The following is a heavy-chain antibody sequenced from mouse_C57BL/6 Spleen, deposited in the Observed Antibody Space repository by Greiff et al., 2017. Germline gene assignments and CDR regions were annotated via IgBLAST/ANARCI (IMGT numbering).Heavy chain of an antibody. CDR3: ARWDYHSGDAMDY. Sequence: QVQLQQPGAELVKPGASVKLSCKASGYTFTSYWMQWVKQRPGQGLEWIGEIDPSDSYTNYNQKFKGKATLTVDTSSSTAYMQLSSLTSEDSAVYYCARWDYHSGDAMDYWGQGTSVAVSS. CDR2: IDPSDSYT. CDR1: GYTFTSYW. J-gene: IGHJ4*01. D-gene: IGHD4-1*01. V-gene: IGHV1-50*01.